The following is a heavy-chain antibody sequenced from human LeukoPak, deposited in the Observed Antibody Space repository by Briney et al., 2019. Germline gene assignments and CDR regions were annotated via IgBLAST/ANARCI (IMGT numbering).Heavy chain of an antibody. CDR2: IVSKIDGGTT. CDR3: TTDEDWNYARKDV. J-gene: IGHJ6*02. D-gene: IGHD1-7*01. Sequence: WIRQSPGKGLEWVGQIVSKIDGGTTDYAAPVKGRFTISRDDSKSTLYLQMNSLKIEDTAVYYCTTDEDWNYARKDVWGQGATVIVSS. V-gene: IGHV3-15*04.